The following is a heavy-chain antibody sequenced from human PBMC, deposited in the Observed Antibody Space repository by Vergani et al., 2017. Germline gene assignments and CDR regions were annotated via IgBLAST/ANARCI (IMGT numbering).Heavy chain of an antibody. CDR3: ERLPYSSGTFDY. J-gene: IGHJ4*02. Sequence: EVQLVESGGGLVQPGGSLRLSCATSGFTFSNHCMSWVRQAPGKGLEWVANIKQDGTEKYYVDSVRGRFTISRDNAKNSLHLQMNSLRAEDTAVYYCERLPYSSGTFDYWGQGTLVTVSS. CDR2: IKQDGTEK. CDR1: GFTFSNHC. D-gene: IGHD3-22*01. V-gene: IGHV3-7*01.